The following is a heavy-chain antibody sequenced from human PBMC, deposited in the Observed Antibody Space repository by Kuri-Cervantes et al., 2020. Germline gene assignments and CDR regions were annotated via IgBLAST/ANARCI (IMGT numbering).Heavy chain of an antibody. D-gene: IGHD3-16*01. V-gene: IGHV3-30-3*01. Sequence: GSLKISCAASGFTFSSYAMHWVRQAPGKGLEWVAFISYDGSNKYYADSVKGRFTISRDNSKSTLYMQMNSLRAEDTAVYYCARDLGTLGTPPDYWGQGTLVTVSS. CDR2: ISYDGSNK. J-gene: IGHJ4*02. CDR3: ARDLGTLGTPPDY. CDR1: GFTFSSYA.